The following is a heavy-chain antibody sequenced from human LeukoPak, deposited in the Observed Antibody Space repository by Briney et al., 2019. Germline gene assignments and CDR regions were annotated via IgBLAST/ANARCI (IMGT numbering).Heavy chain of an antibody. D-gene: IGHD6-13*01. Sequence: GESLRLSCAASGFTVSNNYMSWVRQAPGKGLEWISVIYSGGSTYYADSVKCRFTISRHNSKNTLYLQMNSLRAEDTAVYYCAREVGAVAGDTSVDYWGQGTLVTVSS. CDR1: GFTVSNNY. J-gene: IGHJ4*02. V-gene: IGHV3-66*01. CDR2: IYSGGST. CDR3: AREVGAVAGDTSVDY.